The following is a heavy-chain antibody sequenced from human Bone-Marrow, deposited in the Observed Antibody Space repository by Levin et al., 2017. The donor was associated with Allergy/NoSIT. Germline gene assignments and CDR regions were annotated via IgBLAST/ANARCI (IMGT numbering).Heavy chain of an antibody. CDR2: TSYDGYKT. CDR3: ARGSGRSSRPYNFGLDV. J-gene: IGHJ6*02. D-gene: IGHD6-6*01. CDR1: GFTFSTYV. Sequence: GESLKISCAASGFTFSTYVMEWVRQAPGKGLEWVAFTSYDGYKTYYADSVKGRFTISRDNSKNTLFLKMDSLRAEDTADYYCARGSGRSSRPYNFGLDVWGQGTTVTVS. V-gene: IGHV3-30-3*01.